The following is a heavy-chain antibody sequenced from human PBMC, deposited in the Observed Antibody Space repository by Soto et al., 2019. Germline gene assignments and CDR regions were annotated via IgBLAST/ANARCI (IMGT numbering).Heavy chain of an antibody. D-gene: IGHD6-19*01. CDR3: AKDTVDRYRSGWLPFDE. Sequence: PGGSLRLSCAASGFTFSNYAMSWVRQAPGKGLEWVSAISGSGGSTYYADSVKGRFTISRDNSKNTLYLQMNSLRAEGTAVYYCAKDTVDRYRSGWLPFDEWGQGTLVTVSS. V-gene: IGHV3-23*01. J-gene: IGHJ4*02. CDR1: GFTFSNYA. CDR2: ISGSGGST.